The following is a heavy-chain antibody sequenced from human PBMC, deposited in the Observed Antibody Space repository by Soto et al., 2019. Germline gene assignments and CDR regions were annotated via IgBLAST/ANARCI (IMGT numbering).Heavy chain of an antibody. V-gene: IGHV4-31*03. CDR3: ASWRTLRDYGGRESNNWFDP. CDR2: IYYSGST. Sequence: QVQLQESGPGLVKPSQTLSLTCTVSGGSISSGGYYWSWIRQHPGKGLEWIGYIYYSGSTYYNPSLKSRVTISVDTSKNQFSLKLSSVTAADTAVYYCASWRTLRDYGGRESNNWFDPWGQGTLVTVSS. CDR1: GGSISSGGYY. D-gene: IGHD4-17*01. J-gene: IGHJ5*02.